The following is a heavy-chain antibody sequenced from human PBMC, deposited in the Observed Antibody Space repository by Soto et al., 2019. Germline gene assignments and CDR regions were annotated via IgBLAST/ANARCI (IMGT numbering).Heavy chain of an antibody. J-gene: IGHJ4*02. Sequence: GGSLRLSCAASGFTFSSYAMSWVRQAPGKGLEWVSAISGSGGSTYYADSVKGRFTISRDNSKNTLYLQMNSLRAEDTAVYYFAARIAVAGNFDYWGQGTLVTGSS. CDR2: ISGSGGST. D-gene: IGHD6-19*01. CDR1: GFTFSSYA. V-gene: IGHV3-23*01. CDR3: AARIAVAGNFDY.